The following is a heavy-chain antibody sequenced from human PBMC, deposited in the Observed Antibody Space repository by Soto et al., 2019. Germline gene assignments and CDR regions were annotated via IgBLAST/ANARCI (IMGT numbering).Heavy chain of an antibody. CDR2: ISYDGSNK. Sequence: GGSLRLSCAASGFTFSSYGMHWVRQAPGKGLEWVAVISYDGSNKYYADSMKGRFTISRDNSKNTLYLQMNSLRAEDTAVYYCAKADIVVVVAATAYYYYGMDVWGQGTTVTVS. D-gene: IGHD2-15*01. V-gene: IGHV3-30*18. CDR1: GFTFSSYG. J-gene: IGHJ6*02. CDR3: AKADIVVVVAATAYYYYGMDV.